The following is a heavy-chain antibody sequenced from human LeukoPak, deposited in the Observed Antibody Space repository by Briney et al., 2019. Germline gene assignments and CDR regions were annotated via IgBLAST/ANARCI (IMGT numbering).Heavy chain of an antibody. CDR3: AKRILPAVVGGMDV. J-gene: IGHJ6*02. Sequence: PGRSLRLSCAASGVTFDDYAMHWVRQAPGKGLEWVSGISWNSGSIGYADSVKGRFTISRDNAKNSLYLQMNSLRAEDTAVYYCAKRILPAVVGGMDVWGQGTTVTVSS. D-gene: IGHD2-15*01. CDR1: GVTFDDYA. CDR2: ISWNSGSI. V-gene: IGHV3-9*01.